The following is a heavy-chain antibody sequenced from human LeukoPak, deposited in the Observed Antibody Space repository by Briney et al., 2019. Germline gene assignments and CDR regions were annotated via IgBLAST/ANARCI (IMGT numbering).Heavy chain of an antibody. CDR3: ARRLPSYDILTPSSDDY. Sequence: GGSLRLSCAASGFTFSSYSMNWVRQAPGKGLEWVSSISSSSSYIYYADSVKGRFTISRDNAKNSLYLQMNSLRAEDTAVYYCARRLPSYDILTPSSDDYWGQGTLVTVSS. D-gene: IGHD3-9*01. CDR2: ISSSSSYI. CDR1: GFTFSSYS. V-gene: IGHV3-21*01. J-gene: IGHJ4*02.